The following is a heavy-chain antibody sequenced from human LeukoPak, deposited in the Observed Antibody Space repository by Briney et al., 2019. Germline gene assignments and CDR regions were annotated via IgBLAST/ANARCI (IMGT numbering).Heavy chain of an antibody. CDR3: TRGLYWNDY. V-gene: IGHV3-74*01. CDR2: INSDGSNT. J-gene: IGHJ4*02. Sequence: GGSLRLSCAASGFTFSSYWMHWVRQAPEKGLVWVSRINSDGSNTTYADSVKGRFTISRDNAKNTLYLQMDSLRAEDTAVYYCTRGLYWNDYWGQGTLVTVSS. D-gene: IGHD1-1*01. CDR1: GFTFSSYW.